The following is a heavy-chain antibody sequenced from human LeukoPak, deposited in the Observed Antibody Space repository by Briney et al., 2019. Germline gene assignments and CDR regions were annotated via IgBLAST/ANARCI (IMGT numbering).Heavy chain of an antibody. D-gene: IGHD6-19*01. Sequence: ASVKVSCKASGYTFTSYGISWVRQAPGQGLEWMGWISAYNGNTNYAQKLQGRVTMTTDTSTSTAYMELRSLGSDDTAVYYCARDTNPPYSSGWPFDYWGQGTLVAVSS. J-gene: IGHJ4*02. CDR1: GYTFTSYG. CDR3: ARDTNPPYSSGWPFDY. CDR2: ISAYNGNT. V-gene: IGHV1-18*01.